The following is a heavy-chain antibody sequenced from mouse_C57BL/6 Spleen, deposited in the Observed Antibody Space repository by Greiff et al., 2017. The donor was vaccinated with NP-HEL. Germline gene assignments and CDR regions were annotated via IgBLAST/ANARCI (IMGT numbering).Heavy chain of an antibody. CDR2: IYPGSGNT. V-gene: IGHV1-84*01. D-gene: IGHD1-1*01. Sequence: VQLQQSGPELVKPGASVKISCKASGYTFTDYYINWVKQRPGQGLEWIGWIYPGSGNTKYNEKFKGKATLTVDTSSSTAYMQLSSLTSEDSAVYFCASRGGITTVVAGRDYFDYWGQGTTLTVSS. CDR3: ASRGGITTVVAGRDYFDY. J-gene: IGHJ2*01. CDR1: GYTFTDYY.